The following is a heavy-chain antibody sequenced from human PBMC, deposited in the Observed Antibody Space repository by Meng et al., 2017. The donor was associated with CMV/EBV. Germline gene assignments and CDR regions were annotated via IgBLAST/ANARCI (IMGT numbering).Heavy chain of an antibody. CDR3: ARDQIPGYYYDSSGYPEYWYFDL. Sequence: EVQLVESGGGLVKPGGSLGLAGAALGFTLSSCSMNWVRQAPGKGLEWVSSISSSSSYIYYADSVKGRFTISRDNAKNSLYLQMNSLRAEDTAVYYCARDQIPGYYYDSSGYPEYWYFDLWGRGTLVTVSS. CDR2: ISSSSSYI. J-gene: IGHJ2*01. V-gene: IGHV3-21*01. D-gene: IGHD3-22*01. CDR1: GFTLSSCS.